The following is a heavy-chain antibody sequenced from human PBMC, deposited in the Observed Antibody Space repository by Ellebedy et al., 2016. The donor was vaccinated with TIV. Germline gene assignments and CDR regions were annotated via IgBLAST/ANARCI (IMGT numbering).Heavy chain of an antibody. CDR2: ISSSSSYI. J-gene: IGHJ6*02. Sequence: GESLKISXTASGFTFSNYVMSWVRQAPGKGLEWVSSISSSSSYIYYADSVKGRFTISRDNAKNSLYLQMNSLRAEDTAVYYCARAEGGIVLMVYAARDGMDVWGQGTTVTVSS. V-gene: IGHV3-21*01. CDR1: GFTFSNYV. CDR3: ARAEGGIVLMVYAARDGMDV. D-gene: IGHD2-8*01.